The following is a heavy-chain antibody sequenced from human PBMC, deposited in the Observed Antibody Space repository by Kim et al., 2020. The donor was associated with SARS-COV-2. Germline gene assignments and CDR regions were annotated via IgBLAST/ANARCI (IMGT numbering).Heavy chain of an antibody. CDR1: GFTFSSYW. D-gene: IGHD2-2*01. J-gene: IGHJ4*02. CDR3: TRGHCSTANCYAGLFEY. Sequence: GGSLRLSCAASGFTFSSYWMGWVRQAPGKGLAWVSRINSDGSSTSYADSVKGRITISRDNAKNTLYLQMNSLRAEDTAVYYCTRGHCSTANCYAGLFEYWGQGTLLSVSS. CDR2: INSDGSST. V-gene: IGHV3-74*01.